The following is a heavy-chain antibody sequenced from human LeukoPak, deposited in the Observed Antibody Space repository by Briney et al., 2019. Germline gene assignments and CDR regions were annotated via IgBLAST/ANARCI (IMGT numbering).Heavy chain of an antibody. CDR1: GGTFSSYA. V-gene: IGHV1-69*05. Sequence: SVKVSCKASGGTFSSYAISWVRQAPGQGLEWMGGIIPISGTANYAQKFQGRVTMTRDTSTSTVYMELSSLRSEDTAVYYCARDPVGATLYYYYGMDVWGQGTTVTVSS. CDR2: IIPISGTA. CDR3: ARDPVGATLYYYYGMDV. D-gene: IGHD1-26*01. J-gene: IGHJ6*02.